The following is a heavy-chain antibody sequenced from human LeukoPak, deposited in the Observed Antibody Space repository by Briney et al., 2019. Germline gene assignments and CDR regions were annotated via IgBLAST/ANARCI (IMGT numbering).Heavy chain of an antibody. CDR3: ARDVKVEYFDY. D-gene: IGHD1-1*01. CDR2: ISSSSSYI. J-gene: IGHJ4*02. Sequence: GGSLRLSCAASGFTFSSYSMNWVRQAPGKGLEWVSSISSSSSYIYYADSVKGRFTISRDNAKNSLYLQMNSLRAEDMAVYYCARDVKVEYFDYWGQGTLVTVSS. V-gene: IGHV3-21*01. CDR1: GFTFSSYS.